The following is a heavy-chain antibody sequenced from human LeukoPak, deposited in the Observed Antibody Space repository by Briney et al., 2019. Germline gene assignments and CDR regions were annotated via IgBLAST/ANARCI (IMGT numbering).Heavy chain of an antibody. D-gene: IGHD2-15*01. CDR1: GYSISSGYY. CDR3: ARVRGYCSSGSCGMDV. J-gene: IGHJ6*02. V-gene: IGHV4-38-2*02. CDR2: IYHSGST. Sequence: SETLSLTCTVSGYSISSGYYWGWIRQPPGKGLEWIGSIYHSGSTYYNPSLKSRVTISVVTSKNQFSLKLSSVTAADTAVYYCARVRGYCSSGSCGMDVWGQGTTVTVSS.